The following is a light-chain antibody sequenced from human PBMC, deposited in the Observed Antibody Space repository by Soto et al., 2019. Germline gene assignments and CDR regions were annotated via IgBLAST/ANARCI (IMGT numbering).Light chain of an antibody. CDR3: QQLNSYPWT. V-gene: IGKV1-9*01. CDR2: AAS. Sequence: DIQLTQSPSFLSASVGDRVTMTCRASQGISSYLAWNQQKPGKAPKLLIYAASTLQSGVPSRFSGSGSGTEFTLTISSLQPEDFATYYCQQLNSYPWTFGQGTKVEIK. CDR1: QGISSY. J-gene: IGKJ1*01.